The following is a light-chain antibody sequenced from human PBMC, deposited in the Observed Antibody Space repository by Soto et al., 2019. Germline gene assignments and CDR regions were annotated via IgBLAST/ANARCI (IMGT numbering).Light chain of an antibody. V-gene: IGKV3-11*01. CDR1: QRISTY. J-gene: IGKJ1*01. CDR3: QQRRSPTWT. CDR2: DIS. Sequence: EIVLTQSPATLSLSPGERATLSCGASQRISTYLAWYQQKAGQAPRLLIYDISNRATGVPARFSGSGSGTEFTLTISNLEPEDFAVYYCQQRRSPTWTFGQGTKVDIK.